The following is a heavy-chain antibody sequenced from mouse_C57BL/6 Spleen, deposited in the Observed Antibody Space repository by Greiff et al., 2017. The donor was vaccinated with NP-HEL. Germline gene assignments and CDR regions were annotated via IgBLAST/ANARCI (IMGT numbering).Heavy chain of an antibody. Sequence: EVQLQQSGPELVKPGASVKISCKASGYTFTDYYMNWVKQSHGKSLEWIGDINPNNGGTSYNQKFKGKATLTVDKSSSTAYMELRSLTSEDAAVYDCARSRGDYDYWGQGTTLTVSS. D-gene: IGHD2-4*01. V-gene: IGHV1-26*01. J-gene: IGHJ2*01. CDR2: INPNNGGT. CDR3: ARSRGDYDY. CDR1: GYTFTDYY.